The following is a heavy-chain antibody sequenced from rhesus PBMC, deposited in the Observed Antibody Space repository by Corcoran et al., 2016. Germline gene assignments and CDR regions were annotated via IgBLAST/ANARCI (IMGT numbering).Heavy chain of an antibody. V-gene: IGHV4-169*01. CDR3: ARGGRLVRGDYFDY. CDR1: GGSISSSY. CDR2: IYGSGRST. Sequence: QLQLQESGPGLVKPSETLSVTCAVSGGSISSSYWSWIRQAPGKGLAWIGYIYGSGRSTNYTPSPRSRVSVSVDTSKNQLSLKLSSVTTADTAVYYCARGGRLVRGDYFDYWGQGVLVTVSS. D-gene: IGHD6-31*01. J-gene: IGHJ4*01.